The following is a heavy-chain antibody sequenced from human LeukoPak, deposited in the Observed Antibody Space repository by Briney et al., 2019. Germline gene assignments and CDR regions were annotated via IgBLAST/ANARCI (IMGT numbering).Heavy chain of an antibody. CDR3: ARDPAKFWSGHDY. Sequence: AGGSLRLSCTAPGFTFSSYGMHWVRQAPGKGLEWVAVISYDGSNKYYADSVKGRFTISRDNSKNTLYVQMNSLRAEDTAVYYCARDPAKFWSGHDYWGQGTLVTVSS. J-gene: IGHJ4*02. CDR2: ISYDGSNK. V-gene: IGHV3-30*03. CDR1: GFTFSSYG. D-gene: IGHD3-3*01.